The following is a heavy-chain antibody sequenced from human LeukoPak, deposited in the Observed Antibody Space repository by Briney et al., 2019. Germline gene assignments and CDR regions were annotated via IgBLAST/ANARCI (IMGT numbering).Heavy chain of an antibody. CDR2: ISSGSSTI. Sequence: GGSLRLSCAASGFTFSTYTMNWVRQAPGKGLEWVSYISSGSSTIYYANSVKGRFTISRDNAKNSLYLQMNSLRAEDTAVYYCARLVYSSGWYRLDYWGQGTLVTVSS. D-gene: IGHD6-19*01. CDR1: GFTFSTYT. J-gene: IGHJ4*02. CDR3: ARLVYSSGWYRLDY. V-gene: IGHV3-48*04.